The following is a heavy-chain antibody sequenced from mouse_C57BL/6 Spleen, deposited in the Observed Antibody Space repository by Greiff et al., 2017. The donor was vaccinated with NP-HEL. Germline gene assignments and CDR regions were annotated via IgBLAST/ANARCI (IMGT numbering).Heavy chain of an antibody. V-gene: IGHV1-81*01. CDR3: ARYDYDEGYFDV. CDR1: GYTFTSYG. Sequence: VQLQQSGAELARPGASVKLSCKASGYTFTSYGISWVKQRTGQGLEWIGEIYPRSGNTYYNEKFKGKATLTADKSSSTAYMELRSLTSEDSAVYFCARYDYDEGYFDVWGTGTTVTVSS. CDR2: IYPRSGNT. J-gene: IGHJ1*03. D-gene: IGHD2-4*01.